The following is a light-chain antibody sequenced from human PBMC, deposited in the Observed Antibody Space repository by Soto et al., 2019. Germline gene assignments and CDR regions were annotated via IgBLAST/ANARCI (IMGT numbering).Light chain of an antibody. Sequence: SYELPQPHSVSVSPGPTASITCSGDALAKQYAYWYQQKAGHAPILVIYKDTERPSGIPERFSGSSSGTTVTLTISGVQAEDEADYYCQSADISGPYVFGIGTKLTVL. CDR3: QSADISGPYV. CDR2: KDT. J-gene: IGLJ1*01. V-gene: IGLV3-25*03. CDR1: ALAKQY.